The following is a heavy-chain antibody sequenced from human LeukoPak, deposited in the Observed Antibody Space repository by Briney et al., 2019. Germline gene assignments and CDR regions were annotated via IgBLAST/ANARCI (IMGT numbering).Heavy chain of an antibody. CDR3: ARDGDYYDSSGYYPDY. CDR2: INPSGGST. V-gene: IGHV1-46*01. Sequence: ASVNVSCKASGYTFTIYYMHWVRQAPGQGLEWMGIINPSGGSTSYAQKFQGRVTMTRDTSTSTVYMELSSLRSEDTAVYYCARDGDYYDSSGYYPDYWGQGTLVTVSS. D-gene: IGHD3-22*01. CDR1: GYTFTIYY. J-gene: IGHJ4*02.